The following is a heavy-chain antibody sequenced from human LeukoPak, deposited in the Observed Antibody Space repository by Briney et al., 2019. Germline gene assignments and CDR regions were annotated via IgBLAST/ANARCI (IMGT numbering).Heavy chain of an antibody. CDR1: GGSFKGYF. V-gene: IGHV4-34*01. CDR2: INHSGST. Sequence: SETLSLTCAVYGGSFKGYFWSWIRQPPGEGLQWIAEINHSGSTNYNPSLKSRVSMSVDTSKNEFSLRLSSVTAADTAVYYCAREGGFYRPLDYSGQGTLVTVSS. D-gene: IGHD3-3*01. J-gene: IGHJ4*02. CDR3: AREGGFYRPLDY.